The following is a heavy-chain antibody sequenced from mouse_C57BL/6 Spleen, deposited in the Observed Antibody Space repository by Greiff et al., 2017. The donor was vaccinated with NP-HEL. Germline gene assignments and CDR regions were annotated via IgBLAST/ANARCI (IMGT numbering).Heavy chain of an antibody. CDR3: ARSYYSNYDYYAMDY. D-gene: IGHD2-5*01. J-gene: IGHJ4*01. V-gene: IGHV1-76*01. CDR1: GYTFTDYY. CDR2: IYPGSGNT. Sequence: QLQQSGAELVRPGASVKLSCKASGYTFTDYYINWVKQRPGQGLEWIARIYPGSGNTYYNEKFKGKATLTAEKSSSTAYMQLSSLTSEDSAVYFCARSYYSNYDYYAMDYWGQGTSVTVSS.